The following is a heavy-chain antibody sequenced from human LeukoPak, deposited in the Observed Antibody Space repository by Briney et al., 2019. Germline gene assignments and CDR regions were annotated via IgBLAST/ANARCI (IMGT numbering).Heavy chain of an antibody. J-gene: IGHJ4*02. CDR3: AKEGVVAAKFS. D-gene: IGHD2-15*01. CDR2: ISTNGGTI. V-gene: IGHV3-48*03. Sequence: QTGGSLRLSCAASGFTFSSYEMNWVRQAPGKGLEWVSYISTNGGTIYYADSVKGRFTISRDNAKSSLYLQMNGLRAEDTAVYYCAKEGVVAAKFSWGQGTLVTVSS. CDR1: GFTFSSYE.